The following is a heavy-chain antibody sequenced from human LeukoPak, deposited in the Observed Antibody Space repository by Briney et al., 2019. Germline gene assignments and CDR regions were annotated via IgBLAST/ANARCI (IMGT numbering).Heavy chain of an antibody. J-gene: IGHJ6*02. D-gene: IGHD1-1*01. V-gene: IGHV1-2*02. Sequence: GASVKVSCTASGYTFTGYYMHWVRQAPGQGLEWMGWINPNSGGTNYAQKFQGRVTMTRDTSISTAYMELSRLRSDDTAVYYCARFRYRTRTSMDVWGQGTTVTVSS. CDR1: GYTFTGYY. CDR3: ARFRYRTRTSMDV. CDR2: INPNSGGT.